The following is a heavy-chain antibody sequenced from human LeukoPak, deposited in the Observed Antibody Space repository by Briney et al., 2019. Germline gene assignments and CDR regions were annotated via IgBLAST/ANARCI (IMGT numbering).Heavy chain of an antibody. D-gene: IGHD3-10*01. CDR2: ISGSGGST. V-gene: IGHV3-23*01. CDR1: GFTFSSYA. J-gene: IGHJ4*02. CDR3: AKETGDLLWFARSLYYFDY. Sequence: GGSLRLSCAASGFTFSSYAKSWVRQAPGKGLEWVSAISGSGGSTYYADSVKGRFTISRDNSKNTLYLQMNSLRAEDTAVYYCAKETGDLLWFARSLYYFDYWGQGTLVTVSS.